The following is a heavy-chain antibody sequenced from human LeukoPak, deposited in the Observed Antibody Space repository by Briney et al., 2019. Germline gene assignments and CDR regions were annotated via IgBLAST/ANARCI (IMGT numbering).Heavy chain of an antibody. CDR1: GYSISSGYY. Sequence: SETLSLTCTVSGYSISSGYYWGWIRQPPGKGLEWIGSIYHSGSTYYNPSLKSRVTISVDASKNQFSLKLSSVTAADTAVYYCARDLTYYYGSGSGWSFDIWGQGTMVTVSS. CDR2: IYHSGST. CDR3: ARDLTYYYGSGSGWSFDI. D-gene: IGHD3-10*01. V-gene: IGHV4-38-2*02. J-gene: IGHJ3*02.